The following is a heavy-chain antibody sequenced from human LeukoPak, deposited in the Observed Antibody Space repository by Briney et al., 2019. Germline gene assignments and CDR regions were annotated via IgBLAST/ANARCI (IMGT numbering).Heavy chain of an antibody. D-gene: IGHD4-17*01. CDR2: IKQDGSEK. CDR3: ARETTVTRSFEY. V-gene: IGHV3-7*01. CDR1: GFTFSSYW. Sequence: GGSLRLSCAAPGFTFSSYWMSWVRQAPGKGLEWVANIKQDGSEKYYVDSVKGRFTISRDNAKNSLYLQMNSLRAEDTAVYYCARETTVTRSFEYWGQGTLVTVSS. J-gene: IGHJ4*02.